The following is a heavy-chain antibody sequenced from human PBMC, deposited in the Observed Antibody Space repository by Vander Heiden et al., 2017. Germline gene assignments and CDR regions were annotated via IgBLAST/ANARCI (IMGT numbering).Heavy chain of an antibody. CDR2: ISAYNGNT. V-gene: IGHV1-18*01. CDR1: GYTFIDLG. J-gene: IGHJ4*02. Sequence: QVQLVQSGAEVNTPGGSVKVSCQASGYTFIDLGVSWVRQAPGQGLEWMGWISAYNGNTDYSQTFHGRVTMTRDKSTTTAYMELGSLTSDDTAVYYCARGLNGWSDLDYWGQGTLVTVPS. CDR3: ARGLNGWSDLDY. D-gene: IGHD6-19*01.